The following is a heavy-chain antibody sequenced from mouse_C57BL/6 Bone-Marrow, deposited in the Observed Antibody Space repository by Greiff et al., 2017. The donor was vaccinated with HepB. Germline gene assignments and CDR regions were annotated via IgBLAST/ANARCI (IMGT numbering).Heavy chain of an antibody. Sequence: QVQLKQPGAELVKPGASVELSCKASGYTFTSYWMHWVKQRPGQGLEWIGMIHPNSGSTNYNEKFKSKATLTVDKSSSTAYMQLSSLTSEDSAVYYCARWGYYGVWGQGTTLTVSS. J-gene: IGHJ2*01. CDR2: IHPNSGST. CDR1: GYTFTSYW. V-gene: IGHV1-64*01. D-gene: IGHD1-1*01. CDR3: ARWGYYGV.